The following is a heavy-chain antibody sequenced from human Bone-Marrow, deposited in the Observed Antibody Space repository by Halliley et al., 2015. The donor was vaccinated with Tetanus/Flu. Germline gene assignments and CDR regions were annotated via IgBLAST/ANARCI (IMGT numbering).Heavy chain of an antibody. CDR3: ARARRGHSYVFDY. Sequence: LSLTCTISGDSFNSGYYYWSWIRHHPGKGLEWIGYIYYSGSTYYNPSLESRVTISVDTSKNHFSLKLTSVTAADTAIYYCARARRGHSYVFDYWGQGTLVTVSS. CDR2: IYYSGST. J-gene: IGHJ4*02. CDR1: GDSFNSGYYY. D-gene: IGHD5-18*01. V-gene: IGHV4-31*03.